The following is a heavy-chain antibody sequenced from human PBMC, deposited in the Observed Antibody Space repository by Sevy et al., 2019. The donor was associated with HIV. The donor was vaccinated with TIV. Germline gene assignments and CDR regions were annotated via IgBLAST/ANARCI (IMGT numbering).Heavy chain of an antibody. V-gene: IGHV3-23*01. D-gene: IGHD3-9*01. CDR3: AKDGGAGPPFDWEDY. CDR2: ISGSGGST. J-gene: IGHJ4*02. Sequence: GGSLRLSCAASGFTFSSYAMSWVRQAPGKGLEWVSAISGSGGSTYYADSVKGRFTISRDNSKNTLYLQMTSLRAEDTAVYYCAKDGGAGPPFDWEDYWGQGTLVTVSS. CDR1: GFTFSSYA.